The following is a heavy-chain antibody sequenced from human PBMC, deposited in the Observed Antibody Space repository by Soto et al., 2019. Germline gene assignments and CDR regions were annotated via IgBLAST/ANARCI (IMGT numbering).Heavy chain of an antibody. J-gene: IGHJ4*02. CDR1: GYSFTSYW. V-gene: IGHV5-51*01. CDR3: ASGREGVYYDSSGYSVFDY. CDR2: IYPGDSDT. Sequence: PGESLKISCKGSGYSFTSYWIGWVRQMPGKGLEWMGIIYPGDSDTRYSPSFQGQVTISADKSITTAYLQWSSLKASDTAMYYCASGREGVYYDSSGYSVFDYWGQGTLVTVSS. D-gene: IGHD3-22*01.